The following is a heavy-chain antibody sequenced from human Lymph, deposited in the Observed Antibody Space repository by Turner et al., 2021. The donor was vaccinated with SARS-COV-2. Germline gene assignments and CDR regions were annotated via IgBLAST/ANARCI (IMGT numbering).Heavy chain of an antibody. D-gene: IGHD5-12*01. J-gene: IGHJ4*02. Sequence: QVQLVESGGGVVQPGRSLSRSCAASGFTFSSYGMHWVRQAPGKGLELVAVISNDGSNKYYADSVKGRFTISRDNYKNTLYLQMNSLRAEDTAVYYCAKARDGYNFFTIDYWGQGTLVTVSS. V-gene: IGHV3-30*18. CDR3: AKARDGYNFFTIDY. CDR1: GFTFSSYG. CDR2: ISNDGSNK.